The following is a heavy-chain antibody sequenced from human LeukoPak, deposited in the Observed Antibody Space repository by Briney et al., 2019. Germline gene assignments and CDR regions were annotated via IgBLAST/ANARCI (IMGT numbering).Heavy chain of an antibody. V-gene: IGHV3-23*01. CDR1: GFAFSIYA. CDR3: AKDQRVVTPDYFDY. CDR2: ISGSGGSA. D-gene: IGHD4-23*01. Sequence: GGSLRLSCAASGFAFSIYAMTWVRQAPGKGLEWVSAISGSGGSAYYADSVKGRFTISRDNSKNTLYLQMNSLRAEDTALYYCAKDQRVVTPDYFDYLGQGTLVTVSS. J-gene: IGHJ4*02.